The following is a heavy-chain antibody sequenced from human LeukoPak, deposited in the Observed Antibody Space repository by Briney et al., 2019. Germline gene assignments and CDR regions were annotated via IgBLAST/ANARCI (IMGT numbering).Heavy chain of an antibody. CDR3: ARDTRSSPDY. D-gene: IGHD3-10*01. Sequence: GGSLRLSCAASGFTFSGYWMHWVRQAPGKGLVWVSHIDSDGSSTNYADSVRGRFTISRDNAKNTLYLQVNSLRAEDTAVYYCARDTRSSPDYWGQGTLVTVSS. V-gene: IGHV3-74*01. CDR2: IDSDGSST. CDR1: GFTFSGYW. J-gene: IGHJ4*02.